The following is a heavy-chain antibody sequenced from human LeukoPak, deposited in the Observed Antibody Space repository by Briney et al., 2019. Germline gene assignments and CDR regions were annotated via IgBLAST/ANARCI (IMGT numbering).Heavy chain of an antibody. V-gene: IGHV3-30-3*02. CDR1: GFTFSSYA. CDR2: ISYDGSNK. Sequence: GGSLRLSCAASGFTFSSYAMHWVRQAPGKGLEWVAVISYDGSNKYYADSVKGRFTISRDNSKNTVYLQMHSLRAEDTAVYYCAKRGSTTLDYWGQGTLVTVSS. J-gene: IGHJ4*02. CDR3: AKRGSTTLDY. D-gene: IGHD1-14*01.